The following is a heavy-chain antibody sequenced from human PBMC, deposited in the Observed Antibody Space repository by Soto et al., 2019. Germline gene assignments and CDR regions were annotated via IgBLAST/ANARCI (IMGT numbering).Heavy chain of an antibody. J-gene: IGHJ5*02. Sequence: SVKVSFKASGGTFNSYDINWVRQAPGQGLEWMGGIIPIVETPKYAQKFQGRVTITADESTNTVYMELSSLRSEDTAMYYCARLSRPNYYDTSGFFKDNWFDPWGQGTLVTVSS. CDR2: IIPIVETP. CDR3: ARLSRPNYYDTSGFFKDNWFDP. V-gene: IGHV1-69*13. D-gene: IGHD3-22*01. CDR1: GGTFNSYD.